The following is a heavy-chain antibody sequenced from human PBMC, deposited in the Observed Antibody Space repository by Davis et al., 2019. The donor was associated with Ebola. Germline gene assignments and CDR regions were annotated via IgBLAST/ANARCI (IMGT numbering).Heavy chain of an antibody. CDR2: INPITGGT. J-gene: IGHJ3*02. Sequence: ASVHVSCKASGYRLPSYYMHWVRQAPGQGLEWMGLINPITGGTSYAQNFQVRVNMTRDTSTSTVYMELSSLRSEDTAVYYCAREGGRYYDSSGYVFDIWGQGTMVKVSS. V-gene: IGHV1-46*01. D-gene: IGHD3-22*01. CDR1: GYRLPSYY. CDR3: AREGGRYYDSSGYVFDI.